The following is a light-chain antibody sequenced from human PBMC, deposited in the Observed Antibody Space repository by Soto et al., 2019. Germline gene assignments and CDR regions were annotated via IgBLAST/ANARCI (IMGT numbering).Light chain of an antibody. J-gene: IGKJ1*01. CDR1: QSISGN. Sequence: EIVMTQSPATLSVSPWESVTLSCRASQSISGNLAWYQQKPGQAPRLLMFRTSTRATGFPARFSGSGSGTEFNLTISSLQSEDFAVYYCQRRSNWPRTFGQGTKVDIK. CDR2: RTS. V-gene: IGKV3-15*01. CDR3: QRRSNWPRT.